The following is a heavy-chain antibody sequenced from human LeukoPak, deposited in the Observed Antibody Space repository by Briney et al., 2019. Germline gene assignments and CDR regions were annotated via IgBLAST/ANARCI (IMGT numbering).Heavy chain of an antibody. CDR3: ARPRYYYDSSGYYGAFDI. CDR1: GSPFTSYW. D-gene: IGHD3-22*01. CDR2: IYPGDSDT. Sequence: GASLKISCKGSGSPFTSYWIGWVRQLPGKCLEWMGIIYPGDSDTRYSPSFQGQVTISADKSISTAYLQWSSLKASDTAMYYCARPRYYYDSSGYYGAFDIWGQGTMVTVSS. J-gene: IGHJ3*02. V-gene: IGHV5-51*01.